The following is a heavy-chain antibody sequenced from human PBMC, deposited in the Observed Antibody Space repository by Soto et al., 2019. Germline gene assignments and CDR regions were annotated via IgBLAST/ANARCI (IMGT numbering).Heavy chain of an antibody. Sequence: DVQLLESGGGLVQPGGSLRLSCAGSGFTFRAYAMGWVRQAPGKGLEWVAGINDRAGSTFHADSVKGRFIISRDNSRDTVYLEMNSLRDEDTAVYHCAKGSADGSPYYFDFWGQGTLVTVSS. V-gene: IGHV3-23*01. CDR2: INDRAGST. CDR1: GFTFRAYA. CDR3: AKGSADGSPYYFDF. J-gene: IGHJ4*02. D-gene: IGHD6-25*01.